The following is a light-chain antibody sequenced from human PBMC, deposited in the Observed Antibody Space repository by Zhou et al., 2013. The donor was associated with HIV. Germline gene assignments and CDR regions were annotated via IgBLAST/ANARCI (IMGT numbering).Light chain of an antibody. Sequence: EIVLTQSPGTLSLSPGERATLSCRASQSVSSNYLAWYQQKPGQAPRLLIYGASSRATGIPDRFSGSGSGTDFTLTISRLEPEDFAVYYCQQYGGPSITFDQGTRLEIK. CDR3: QQYGGPSIT. J-gene: IGKJ5*01. V-gene: IGKV3-20*01. CDR2: GAS. CDR1: QSVSSNY.